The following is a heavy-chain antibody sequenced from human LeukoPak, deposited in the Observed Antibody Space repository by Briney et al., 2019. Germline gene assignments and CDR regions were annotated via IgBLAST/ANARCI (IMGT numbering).Heavy chain of an antibody. Sequence: GGSLRLSCAASGFTFSSYEMNWVRQAPGKGLEWVSYISSSGSTIYYADSVKGRFTISRDNAKNSLYLQMNSLRAEDTAVYYCARVGGIAAAGMFDYWGQGTLVTVSS. V-gene: IGHV3-48*03. D-gene: IGHD6-13*01. J-gene: IGHJ4*02. CDR3: ARVGGIAAAGMFDY. CDR2: ISSSGSTI. CDR1: GFTFSSYE.